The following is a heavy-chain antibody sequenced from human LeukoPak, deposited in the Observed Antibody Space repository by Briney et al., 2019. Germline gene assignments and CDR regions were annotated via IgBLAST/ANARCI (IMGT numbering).Heavy chain of an antibody. V-gene: IGHV3-53*01. D-gene: IGHD3-10*01. CDR2: IYSGGST. Sequence: GGSLRLSCAASGFTVSSSYMRWVRQAPGKGLEWVSVIYSGGSTYYADSVKGRFTISRDNPKNTLYLQMNSLRAEDTAVYYCASGSGSYRTTYYYMDVWGTGTTVTVSS. J-gene: IGHJ6*03. CDR3: ASGSGSYRTTYYYMDV. CDR1: GFTVSSSY.